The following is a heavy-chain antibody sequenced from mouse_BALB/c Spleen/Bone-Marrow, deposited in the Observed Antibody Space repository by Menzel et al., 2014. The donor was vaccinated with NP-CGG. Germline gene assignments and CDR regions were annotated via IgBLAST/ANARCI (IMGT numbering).Heavy chain of an antibody. CDR2: INPNNGGI. V-gene: IGHV1-18*01. CDR1: GYTFTDYN. Sequence: EVKLMESGPELVKPGASVKIPCKASGYTFTDYNMDWVKQSHGKSLEWIGDINPNNGGIIYNQKFKGKATLTVDKSSSTAYMELRSLTSEDTAVYYCARPIYFDYGFAYWGQGTLVNVSA. D-gene: IGHD2-4*01. CDR3: ARPIYFDYGFAY. J-gene: IGHJ3*01.